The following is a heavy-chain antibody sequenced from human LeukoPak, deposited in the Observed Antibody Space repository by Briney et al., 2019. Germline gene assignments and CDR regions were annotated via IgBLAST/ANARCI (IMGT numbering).Heavy chain of an antibody. V-gene: IGHV3-23*01. CDR2: ISGSGGST. CDR3: AKVLYYYDSSGYYPFDY. D-gene: IGHD3-22*01. J-gene: IGHJ4*02. Sequence: GGSLRLSCAASGFTFSSYATSWVRQAPGKGLEWVSAISGSGGSTYYADSVKGRFTISRDNSKNTLYLQMNSLRAEDTAVYYCAKVLYYYDSSGYYPFDYWGQGTLVTVSS. CDR1: GFTFSSYA.